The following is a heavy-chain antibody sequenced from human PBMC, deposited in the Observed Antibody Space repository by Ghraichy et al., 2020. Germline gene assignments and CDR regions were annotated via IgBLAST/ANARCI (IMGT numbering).Heavy chain of an antibody. Sequence: ASVKVSCKASGYTFTSYAMHWVRQAPGQRLEWMGWINAGNGNTKYSQKFQGRVTITRDTSASTAYMELSSLRSEDTAVYYCARDEGIAVAGGYFDYWGQGTLVTVSS. J-gene: IGHJ4*02. CDR2: INAGNGNT. CDR3: ARDEGIAVAGGYFDY. D-gene: IGHD6-19*01. CDR1: GYTFTSYA. V-gene: IGHV1-3*01.